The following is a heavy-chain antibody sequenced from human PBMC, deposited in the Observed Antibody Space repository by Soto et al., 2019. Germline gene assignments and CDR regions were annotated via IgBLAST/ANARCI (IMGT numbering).Heavy chain of an antibody. CDR3: AGGRYDFWSGNWFDP. CDR2: IYYSGST. CDR1: GGSISSYY. J-gene: IGHJ5*02. V-gene: IGHV4-59*01. D-gene: IGHD3-3*01. Sequence: LSLTCTVSGGSISSYYWSWIRQPPGKGLEWIGYIYYSGSTNYNPSLKSRVTISVDTSKNQFSLKLSSVTAADTAVYYCAGGRYDFWSGNWFDPWGQGTLVTVSS.